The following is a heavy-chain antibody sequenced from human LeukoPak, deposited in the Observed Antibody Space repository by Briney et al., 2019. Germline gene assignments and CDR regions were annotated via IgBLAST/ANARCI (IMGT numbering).Heavy chain of an antibody. CDR1: GFTFSSYG. V-gene: IGHV3-33*01. CDR3: ARPDYYDSSGPFDY. CDR2: IWYDGGNK. J-gene: IGHJ4*02. Sequence: PGGSLRLSCAASGFTFSSYGMHWVRQAPGKGLEWVAVIWYDGGNKYYADSVKGRFTISRDNSKNTLYLQMNSLRAEDTAVYYCARPDYYDSSGPFDYWGQGTLVTVSS. D-gene: IGHD3-22*01.